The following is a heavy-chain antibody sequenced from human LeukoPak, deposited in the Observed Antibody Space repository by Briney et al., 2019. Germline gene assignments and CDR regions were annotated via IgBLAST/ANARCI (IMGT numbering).Heavy chain of an antibody. CDR2: ISYDGSNK. J-gene: IGHJ4*02. CDR3: ATSPWAGFDY. V-gene: IGHV3-30-3*01. D-gene: IGHD3/OR15-3a*01. Sequence: GGSLRLSCAASGFTFSSYAMHWVRQAPGKGLEWVAVISYDGSNKYYADSVKGRFTISRDNSKNTLYLQMNSLRAEDTAVYYCATSPWAGFDYWGQGTLVTVSS. CDR1: GFTFSSYA.